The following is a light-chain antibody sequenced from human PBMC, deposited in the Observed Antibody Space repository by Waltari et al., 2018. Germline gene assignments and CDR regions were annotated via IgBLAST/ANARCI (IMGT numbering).Light chain of an antibody. CDR2: GAY. CDR3: QHHVRLPAT. V-gene: IGKV3-20*01. Sequence: IVLTQSLRTLSLSPGERATLSCRASQSVNTYLAWYQQKPGQAPRLLIYGAYTRAAGIPDRFSGSGFGTDFSLTISRLEAEDFAVYYCQHHVRLPATFGQGTKVEIK. J-gene: IGKJ1*01. CDR1: QSVNTY.